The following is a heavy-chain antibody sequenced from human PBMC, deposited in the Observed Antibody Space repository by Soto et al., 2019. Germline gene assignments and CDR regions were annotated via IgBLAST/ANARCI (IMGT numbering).Heavy chain of an antibody. CDR3: ARGARHDAFDI. CDR2: ISSSGSTI. J-gene: IGHJ3*02. CDR1: GFTFSSYE. Sequence: EVQLVESGGGLVQPGGSLRLSCAASGFTFSSYEMNWVRQAPGKGLEWVSYISSSGSTIYYADSVKGRFTISRDNAKNSLHLQMNSLRAEDTAVYYCARGARHDAFDIWGQGTMVTVSS. V-gene: IGHV3-48*03.